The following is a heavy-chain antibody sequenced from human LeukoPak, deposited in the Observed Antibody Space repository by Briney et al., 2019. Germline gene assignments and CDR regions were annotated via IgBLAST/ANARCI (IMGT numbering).Heavy chain of an antibody. V-gene: IGHV3-21*01. CDR1: GFTFSSYS. Sequence: GGSLRLSCAASGFTFSSYSMNWVRQAPGKGLEWVSSISSSSSYIYYANSVKGRFTISRDNAKNSLYLQMNSLRAEDTAVYYCARSHYGSGSLWYYGMDVWGQGTTVTVSS. CDR3: ARSHYGSGSLWYYGMDV. CDR2: ISSSSSYI. D-gene: IGHD3-10*01. J-gene: IGHJ6*02.